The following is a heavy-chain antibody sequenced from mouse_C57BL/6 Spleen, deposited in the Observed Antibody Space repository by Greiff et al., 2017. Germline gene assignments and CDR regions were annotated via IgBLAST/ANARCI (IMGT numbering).Heavy chain of an antibody. J-gene: IGHJ1*03. V-gene: IGHV6-3*01. D-gene: IGHD1-1*01. CDR1: GFTFSNYW. CDR3: TDYGYWYFDV. Sequence: EVKLMESGGGLVQPGGSMKLSCVASGFTFSNYWMNWVRQSPETGLEWVAQIRLKSDNYATHYAESVKGRFTISRDDSKSSVYLQMNNLRAEDTGIYYCTDYGYWYFDVWGTGTTVTVSS. CDR2: IRLKSDNYAT.